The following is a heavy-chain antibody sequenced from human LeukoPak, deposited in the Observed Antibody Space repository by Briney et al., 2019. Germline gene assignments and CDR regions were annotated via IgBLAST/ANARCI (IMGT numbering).Heavy chain of an antibody. Sequence: GESLKISCKASGYSFTSYLIAWVRQMPGKGLEWMGIIHPGDSNARYSPSFQGQVTISADKSISTAYLQWSSLKASDTAMYYCARHSIYCSGGTCYPHYGMDVWGQGTTVTVSS. V-gene: IGHV5-51*01. CDR2: IHPGDSNA. CDR1: GYSFTSYL. CDR3: ARHSIYCSGGTCYPHYGMDV. J-gene: IGHJ6*02. D-gene: IGHD2-15*01.